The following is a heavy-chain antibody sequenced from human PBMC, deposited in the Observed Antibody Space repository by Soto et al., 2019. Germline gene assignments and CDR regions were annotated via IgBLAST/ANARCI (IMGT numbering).Heavy chain of an antibody. D-gene: IGHD5-18*01. CDR1: GGSISNGDYY. J-gene: IGHJ4*02. Sequence: QVQLQESGPGLVKPSQTLSLTCTVSGGSISNGDYYWSWIRQPPGKGLEWIGYIYYSGSTDYNPSLKSRVTIAVDTSKNQFSLKVSSVTAADTAVYFCAREGHSYGYLEYWGQGTLVTVSS. CDR2: IYYSGST. CDR3: AREGHSYGYLEY. V-gene: IGHV4-30-4*01.